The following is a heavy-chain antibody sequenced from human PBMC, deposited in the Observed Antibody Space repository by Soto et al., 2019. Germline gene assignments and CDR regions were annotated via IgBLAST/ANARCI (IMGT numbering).Heavy chain of an antibody. J-gene: IGHJ5*02. D-gene: IGHD2-15*01. CDR2: ISSSGSII. Sequence: GGSLRLSCAASGFTFSDYYMNWIRQAPGMGLEWLSYISSSGSIISYADSVKGRFTISRDNARNSLYMQLNSLRAEDTAVYYCARGLYEGFCRRDDCNRDWFDPWGQGTQVTV. CDR1: GFTFSDYY. V-gene: IGHV3-11*01. CDR3: ARGLYEGFCRRDDCNRDWFDP.